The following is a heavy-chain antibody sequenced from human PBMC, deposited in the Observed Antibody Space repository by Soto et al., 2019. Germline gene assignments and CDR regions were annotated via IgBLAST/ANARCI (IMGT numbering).Heavy chain of an antibody. CDR2: IVPILGVP. J-gene: IGHJ4*02. D-gene: IGHD3-10*01. CDR3: ARDRYAYGSGSTINF. CDR1: GGTFSSYT. Sequence: QVQLVQSGAEVKKPGSSVKVSCKASGGTFSSYTVSWVRQAPGQGLEWMGRIVPILGVPNYAQRIQGRVTITEDKGTNTAYMELSSLRSEDTALYYSARDRYAYGSGSTINFWGQGSLVTVSS. V-gene: IGHV1-69*08.